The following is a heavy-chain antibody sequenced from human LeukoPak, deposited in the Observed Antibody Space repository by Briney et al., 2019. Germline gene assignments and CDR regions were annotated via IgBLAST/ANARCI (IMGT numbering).Heavy chain of an antibody. CDR3: ARAENNWNYVLDY. D-gene: IGHD1-7*01. CDR1: GFTFSSYS. J-gene: IGHJ4*02. Sequence: GGSLRLSCAASGFTFSSYSMNWVRQAPGKGLEWVSSISTSSLYIYYADSVKGRFTVSRNNARNSLYLQVNSLRAEDTAVYYCARAENNWNYVLDYWGQGTLVTVSS. V-gene: IGHV3-21*01. CDR2: ISTSSLYI.